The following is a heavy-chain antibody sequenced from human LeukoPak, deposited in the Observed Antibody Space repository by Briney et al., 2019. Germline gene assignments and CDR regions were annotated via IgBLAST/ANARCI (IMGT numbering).Heavy chain of an antibody. CDR3: ARGTEVFWSGSYYYYYYYMDV. Sequence: SETLSLTCAVYGGSFSGYYWSWIRQPPGKGLEWIGEINHSGSTNYNPSLKGRVTISVDTSKNQFSLKLSSVTAADTAVYYCARGTEVFWSGSYYYYYYYMDVWGKGTTVTVSS. J-gene: IGHJ6*03. D-gene: IGHD3-3*01. CDR2: INHSGST. V-gene: IGHV4-34*01. CDR1: GGSFSGYY.